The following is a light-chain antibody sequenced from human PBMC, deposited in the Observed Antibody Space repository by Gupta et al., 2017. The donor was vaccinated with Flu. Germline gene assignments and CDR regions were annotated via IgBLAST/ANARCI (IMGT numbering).Light chain of an antibody. CDR2: DAS. CDR3: QQRSNRPPYT. CDR1: QSVSRY. J-gene: IGKJ2*01. V-gene: IGKV3-11*01. Sequence: ERATRSCRASQSVSRYLAWYQQKPGQAPRLLIYDASNRATGIPARFSGGGSGTDFTLTISSLEPEDFAVYYCQQRSNRPPYTFGQGTKLQVK.